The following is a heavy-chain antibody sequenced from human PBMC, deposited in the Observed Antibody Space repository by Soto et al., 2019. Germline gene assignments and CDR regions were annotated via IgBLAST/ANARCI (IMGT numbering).Heavy chain of an antibody. CDR2: IYYSGST. D-gene: IGHD3-10*01. V-gene: IGHV4-39*01. J-gene: IGHJ4*02. Sequence: QLQLQESGPGLVKPSETLSLTCTVSGGSISSSSYCWGWIRQPPGKGLEWIGSIYYSGSTYYNPSLKSRVTISVDTSKNQFSLKLSSVTAADTAVYYCASQLDYYGSGSYSVYWGQGTLVTVSS. CDR1: GGSISSSSYC. CDR3: ASQLDYYGSGSYSVY.